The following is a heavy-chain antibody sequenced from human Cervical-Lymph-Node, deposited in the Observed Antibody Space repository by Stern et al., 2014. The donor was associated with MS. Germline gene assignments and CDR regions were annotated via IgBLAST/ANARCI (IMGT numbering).Heavy chain of an antibody. Sequence: QVQLVQSGGGVVQPGRSLSLSCAAFGFNFISYSMYWVRQAPGKGLEWGAVILHDGSNEYYADSVKGRFTISRDNSKNTVSLQMNSLRIEDTAVYYCAREPYNYDGDGYLDHWGQGTLVTVSS. CDR3: AREPYNYDGDGYLDH. CDR2: ILHDGSNE. D-gene: IGHD3-22*01. J-gene: IGHJ4*02. V-gene: IGHV3-30-3*01. CDR1: GFNFISYS.